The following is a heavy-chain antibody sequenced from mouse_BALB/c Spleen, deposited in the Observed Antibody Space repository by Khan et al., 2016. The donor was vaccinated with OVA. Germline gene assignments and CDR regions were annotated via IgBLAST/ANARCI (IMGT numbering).Heavy chain of an antibody. CDR3: TAAKVARWFAS. D-gene: IGHD1-1*02. V-gene: IGHV14-4*02. CDR2: IDPENGDT. Sequence: VQLQQSGAEFVRSGASVKLSCTTSGFNIKDYYIHWVKQRPQRGLEWIGWIDPENGDTEYAPKFQGKATMTADTSSNTAYLHLSSRTSEDTAVYYCTAAKVARWFASWGQGNLVTVSA. CDR1: GFNIKDYY. J-gene: IGHJ3*01.